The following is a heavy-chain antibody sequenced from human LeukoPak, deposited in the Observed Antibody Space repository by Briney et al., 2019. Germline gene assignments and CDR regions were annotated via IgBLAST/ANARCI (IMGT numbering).Heavy chain of an antibody. CDR1: GFTFSSYS. CDR3: ARDPSQSSGYLSPHFDY. V-gene: IGHV3-21*01. J-gene: IGHJ4*02. Sequence: GGSLRLSCAASGFTFSSYSMIWVRQAPGKGLEWVSSISSSSSYIYYADSVKGRFTIPRDNAKNSLYLQMNSLRAEDTAVYYCARDPSQSSGYLSPHFDYWGQGTLVTVSS. D-gene: IGHD3-22*01. CDR2: ISSSSSYI.